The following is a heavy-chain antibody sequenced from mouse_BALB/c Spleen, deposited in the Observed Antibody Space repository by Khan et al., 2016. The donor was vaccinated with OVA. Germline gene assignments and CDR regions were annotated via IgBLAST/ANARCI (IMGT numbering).Heavy chain of an antibody. D-gene: IGHD4-1*01. Sequence: EVELVESGGDLVKPGGSLKLSCAASGFTFSSYSMSWVRPTPDKRLEWVATISSGGDYTYYPDSVKGRFTISRDNAKNTLYLQMSSLKSEDTAMYYCASHITGSFAYWGQGTLVTVSA. CDR1: GFTFSSYS. CDR3: ASHITGSFAY. J-gene: IGHJ3*01. V-gene: IGHV5-6*01. CDR2: ISSGGDYT.